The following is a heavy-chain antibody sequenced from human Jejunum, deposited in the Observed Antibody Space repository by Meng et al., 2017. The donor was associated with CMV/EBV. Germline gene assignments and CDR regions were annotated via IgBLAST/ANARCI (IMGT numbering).Heavy chain of an antibody. Sequence: QWQLREAGPRLVMPSGTRSLPLDVASGSIRNDQGGSCVRQAPGKGLEWMGEIYHSGRTNYNPSAKRRVSRSVDKSQNHFSLRLSSVTAADTAVYYCTTLYGDSISWGQGTLVTVSS. CDR3: TTLYGDSIS. V-gene: IGHV4-4*02. J-gene: IGHJ4*02. CDR1: SGSIRNDQG. D-gene: IGHD4-17*01. CDR2: IYHSGRT.